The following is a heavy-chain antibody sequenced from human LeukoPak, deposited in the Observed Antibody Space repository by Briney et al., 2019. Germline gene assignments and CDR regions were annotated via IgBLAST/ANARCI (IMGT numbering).Heavy chain of an antibody. Sequence: GGSLRLSCAASGFTFSDYSMSWIRQAPGKGLEWVSYISSSGGTIYYADSVKGRFTISRDNAKNSLYLQMNSLRAEDTAVYYCARDNVGYYDFWSGFPLDYWGQGTLVTVSS. D-gene: IGHD3-3*01. CDR1: GFTFSDYS. J-gene: IGHJ4*02. V-gene: IGHV3-11*04. CDR2: ISSSGGTI. CDR3: ARDNVGYYDFWSGFPLDY.